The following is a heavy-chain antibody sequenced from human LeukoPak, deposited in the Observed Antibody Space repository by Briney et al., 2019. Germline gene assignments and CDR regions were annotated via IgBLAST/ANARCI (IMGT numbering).Heavy chain of an antibody. D-gene: IGHD2-8*01. CDR3: AKDYVYGAVVAPGRGGPHEYYYYYMDV. CDR2: ISYDGSNK. J-gene: IGHJ6*03. V-gene: IGHV3-30*18. Sequence: GGSLRLSCAASGFTFSSYGMHWVRQAPRKGLEWVAVISYDGSNKYYADSVKGRFTISRDNSKNTLYLQMNSLRAEDTAVYYCAKDYVYGAVVAPGRGGPHEYYYYYMDVWGKGTTVTISS. CDR1: GFTFSSYG.